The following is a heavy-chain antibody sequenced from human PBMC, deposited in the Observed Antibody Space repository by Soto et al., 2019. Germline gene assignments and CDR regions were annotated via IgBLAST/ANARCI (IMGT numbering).Heavy chain of an antibody. CDR2: INAGNGNT. Sequence: ASVKVSCKASGYSSTSYVIYWVRQAPGQRLEWMGWINAGNGNTKYSQKFQGRVTITSDTSASTAYMELSSLRSEDTAVYFCARGVENIVVVLDVFGYYGMDVWGQGTTVTV. J-gene: IGHJ6*02. CDR1: GYSSTSYV. CDR3: ARGVENIVVVLDVFGYYGMDV. D-gene: IGHD2-2*01. V-gene: IGHV1-3*01.